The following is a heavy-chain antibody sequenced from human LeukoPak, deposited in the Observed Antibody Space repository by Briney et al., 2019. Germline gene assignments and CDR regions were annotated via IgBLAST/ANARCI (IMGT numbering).Heavy chain of an antibody. CDR2: IYYSGST. V-gene: IGHV4-59*08. CDR3: ARRRTYYYDSSGYYYVYAFDI. J-gene: IGHJ3*02. Sequence: PSETLSLTCSVSGGSITNYYWSWIRQPPGKGLECIGYIYYSGSTNYNPSLKSRVTISVDTSKNQFSQKLSSVTAADTAVYYCARRRTYYYDSSGYYYVYAFDIWGQGTMVTVSS. D-gene: IGHD3-22*01. CDR1: GGSITNYY.